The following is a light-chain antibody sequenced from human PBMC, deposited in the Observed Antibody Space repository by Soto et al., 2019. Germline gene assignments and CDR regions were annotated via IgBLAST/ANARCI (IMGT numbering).Light chain of an antibody. CDR3: QQYNGYST. CDR1: QSTNSW. J-gene: IGKJ1*01. Sequence: IQMTQSPSTLSASVGDRVTITCRASQSTNSWLAWYQQKPGKAPKLLIYAASTLASGVPSRFSGSGFGTEFTLTISSLQPDDFATYYCQQYNGYSTFGQGTKVDIK. V-gene: IGKV1-5*01. CDR2: AAS.